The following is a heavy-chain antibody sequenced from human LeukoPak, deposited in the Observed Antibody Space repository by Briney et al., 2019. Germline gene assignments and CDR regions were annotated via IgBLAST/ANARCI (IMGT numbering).Heavy chain of an antibody. CDR2: IYYSGST. CDR3: ARTYSGYDYYY. D-gene: IGHD5-12*01. V-gene: IGHV4-59*01. Sequence: SETLSLTCTVSGGSISSYYWSWIRQPPGKGLEWIGYIYYSGSTTYNPSLKSRVTISVDTSKNQFSLKLSSVTAADTAMYYCARTYSGYDYYYWGQGTLVTVSS. CDR1: GGSISSYY. J-gene: IGHJ4*02.